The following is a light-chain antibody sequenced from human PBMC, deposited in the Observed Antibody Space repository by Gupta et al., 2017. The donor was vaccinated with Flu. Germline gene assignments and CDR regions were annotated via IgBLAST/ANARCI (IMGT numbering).Light chain of an antibody. CDR1: QSLLHSNGYTY. CDR3: RRALQTPFT. CDR2: FVS. J-gene: IGKJ3*01. V-gene: IGKV2-28*01. Sequence: DIVMTQSPLSLPVAPGEPASISCRSSQSLLHSNGYTYLDWYLQNPGQSPQLLIYFVSNPASGVPDRFRGSGSATDFTLTISIVDAEDVGVYYCRRALQTPFTFGPGTKVDIK.